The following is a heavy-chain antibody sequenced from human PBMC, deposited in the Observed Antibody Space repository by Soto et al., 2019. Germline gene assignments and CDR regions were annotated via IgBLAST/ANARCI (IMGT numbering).Heavy chain of an antibody. CDR3: ARDRYSSSSNAYAFDI. CDR1: GFTFSSYS. J-gene: IGHJ3*02. CDR2: ISSSSYI. D-gene: IGHD6-6*01. V-gene: IGHV3-21*01. Sequence: GGSLRLSCAASGFTFSSYSMNWVRQAPGKGLEWVSSISSSSYIYYADSVKGRFTISRDNAKNSLYLQMNSLRAKDTAVYYCARDRYSSSSNAYAFDIWGQGTMVTVSS.